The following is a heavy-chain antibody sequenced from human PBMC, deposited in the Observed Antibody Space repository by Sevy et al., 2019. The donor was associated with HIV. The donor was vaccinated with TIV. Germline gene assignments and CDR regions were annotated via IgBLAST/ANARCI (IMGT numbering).Heavy chain of an antibody. CDR2: ISYDGSRH. CDR1: EFMFSTYA. Sequence: GGSLRLSCAASEFMFSTYAMHWVRQAPGKGLEWVAVISYDGSRHYYGESVKGRFTISRDNSKNTLFLLMNSLRLEDTAFYYCARDAGYSTDWYPSDYWGQGTLVTVSS. CDR3: ARDAGYSTDWYPSDY. D-gene: IGHD6-19*01. V-gene: IGHV3-30-3*01. J-gene: IGHJ4*02.